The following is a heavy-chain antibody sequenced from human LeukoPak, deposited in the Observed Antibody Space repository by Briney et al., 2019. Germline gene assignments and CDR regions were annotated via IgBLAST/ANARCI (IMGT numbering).Heavy chain of an antibody. CDR3: ASNLHSSGWSFDY. V-gene: IGHV4-39*07. J-gene: IGHJ4*02. Sequence: PSETLSLTCTVSGGSISSSSYYWGWIRQPPGNGLEWIGSIYYSGSTYYNPSLKSRVTISVDTSKNQFSLKLSSVTAADTAVYYCASNLHSSGWSFDYWGQGTLVTVSS. CDR2: IYYSGST. CDR1: GGSISSSSYY. D-gene: IGHD6-19*01.